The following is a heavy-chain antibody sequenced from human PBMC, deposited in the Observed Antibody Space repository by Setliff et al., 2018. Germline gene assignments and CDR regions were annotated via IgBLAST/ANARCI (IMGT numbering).Heavy chain of an antibody. D-gene: IGHD6-19*01. V-gene: IGHV1-2*02. Sequence: VASVKVSCKASGYTFTGYYMHWVRQAPGQGLEWMGWINPNSGGTNPAQKFQGRVTMTRDTSINTAYMELGSLASDDTAFYYCARSPPNRGSGSGWYGDFWGQGTLVTVSS. CDR2: INPNSGGT. J-gene: IGHJ4*02. CDR1: GYTFTGYY. CDR3: ARSPPNRGSGSGWYGDF.